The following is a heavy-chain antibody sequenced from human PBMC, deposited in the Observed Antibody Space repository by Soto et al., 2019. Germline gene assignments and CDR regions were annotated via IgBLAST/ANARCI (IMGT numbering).Heavy chain of an antibody. J-gene: IGHJ5*02. CDR1: GGSISSYY. CDR3: ARVAAASWFDP. Sequence: SETLSLTCTVSGGSISSYYWSWIRQPPGKGLEWIGYIYYSGSTNYNPSLKSRVTISVDTSKNQFSLKLSSVTAADTAVYYCARVAAASWFDPWGQGTLVTVSS. CDR2: IYYSGST. V-gene: IGHV4-59*01. D-gene: IGHD6-13*01.